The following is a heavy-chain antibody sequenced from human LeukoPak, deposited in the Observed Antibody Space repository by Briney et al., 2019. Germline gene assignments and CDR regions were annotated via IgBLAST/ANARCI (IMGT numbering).Heavy chain of an antibody. V-gene: IGHV4-61*02. J-gene: IGHJ4*02. CDR2: IYTSGST. CDR3: AREPAYYDILTGYYWTHFDY. Sequence: SQTLSLTCTVSGGSIISGSYYWSWIRQPAGKGLEWIGRIYTSGSTNYNPSLKSRVTISVDTSKNQFSLKLSSVTAADTAVYYCAREPAYYDILTGYYWTHFDYWGQGTLVTVSS. D-gene: IGHD3-9*01. CDR1: GGSIISGSYY.